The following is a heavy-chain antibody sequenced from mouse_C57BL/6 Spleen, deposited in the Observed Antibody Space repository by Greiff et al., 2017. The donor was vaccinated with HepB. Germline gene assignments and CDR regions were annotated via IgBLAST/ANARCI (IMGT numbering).Heavy chain of an antibody. CDR2: IYPGSGNT. Sequence: QVQLKESGAELVRPGASVKLSCKASGYTFTDYYINWVKQRPGQGLEWIARIYPGSGNTYYNEKFKGKATLTAEKSSSTAYMQLSSLTSEDSAVYFCARGDYYDYDADYWGQGTTLTVSS. J-gene: IGHJ2*01. CDR1: GYTFTDYY. V-gene: IGHV1-76*01. D-gene: IGHD2-4*01. CDR3: ARGDYYDYDADY.